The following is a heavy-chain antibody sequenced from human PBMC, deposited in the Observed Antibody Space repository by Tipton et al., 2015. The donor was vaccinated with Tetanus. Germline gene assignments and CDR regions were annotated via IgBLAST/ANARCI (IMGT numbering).Heavy chain of an antibody. CDR3: ARDQGGGRVVRLNWLDP. CDR1: GDSISRGGYF. D-gene: IGHD6-6*01. Sequence: LRLSCTVSGDSISRGGYFWDWIRQRPGKGPEWVGYIYYSGDTYYNPSLKSRVSMSVDTSKNQFSLNLTPVTAADTAVYYCARDQGGGRVVRLNWLDPWGQGTLVTVSS. CDR2: IYYSGDT. J-gene: IGHJ5*02. V-gene: IGHV4-31*03.